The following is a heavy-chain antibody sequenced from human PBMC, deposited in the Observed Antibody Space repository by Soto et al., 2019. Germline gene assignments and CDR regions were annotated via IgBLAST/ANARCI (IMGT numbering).Heavy chain of an antibody. Sequence: HGASLKISCKGSGYRVTSYRSGWVHQMPGKGLEWMGIIYPGDSDTRYSPSFQGQVTISADKSISTAYLQRSSLKASDTAMYYCARHDWGRTRRDYYYCMDVWGKGTTVTVSS. CDR2: IYPGDSDT. D-gene: IGHD7-27*01. CDR3: ARHDWGRTRRDYYYCMDV. CDR1: GYRVTSYR. V-gene: IGHV5-51*07. J-gene: IGHJ6*03.